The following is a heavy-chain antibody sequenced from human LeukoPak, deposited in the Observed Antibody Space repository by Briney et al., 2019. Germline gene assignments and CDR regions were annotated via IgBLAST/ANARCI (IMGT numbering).Heavy chain of an antibody. J-gene: IGHJ6*02. D-gene: IGHD6-19*01. Sequence: VASVKVSCKASGGTFSSYAISWVRQAPGQGLEWMGGIIPIFGTANYAQKFQGRVTITTDESTSTAYMELRSLRSDDTAVYYCARDGIGRGAVAGTGTPKDYYYYDMDVWGQGTTVTVSS. CDR3: ARDGIGRGAVAGTGTPKDYYYYDMDV. CDR1: GGTFSSYA. V-gene: IGHV1-69*05. CDR2: IIPIFGTA.